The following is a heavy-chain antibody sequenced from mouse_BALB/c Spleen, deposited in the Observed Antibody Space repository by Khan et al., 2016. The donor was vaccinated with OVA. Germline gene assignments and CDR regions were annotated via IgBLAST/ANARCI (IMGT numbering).Heavy chain of an antibody. CDR3: ASYRYDYFDY. CDR1: GYTFTSYW. J-gene: IGHJ2*01. V-gene: IGHV1-87*01. Sequence: QIQLVQSGAELARPGASVKLSCKASGYTFTSYWMRWVKQRPGQGLEWIGTIYPGDGDTRYTQKFKGKATLTADKSSSTAYMQLSSLASEDSAVYYCASYRYDYFDYWGQGTTLTVSS. D-gene: IGHD2-14*01. CDR2: IYPGDGDT.